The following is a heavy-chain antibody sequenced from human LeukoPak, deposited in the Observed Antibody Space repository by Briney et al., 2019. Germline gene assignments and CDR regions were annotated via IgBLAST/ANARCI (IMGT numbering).Heavy chain of an antibody. CDR2: INHSGST. CDR3: ARGLEWLYYYYYGMDV. CDR1: GGSFSGYY. Sequence: SETLSLTCAVYGGSFSGYYWSWIRQPPGKGLEWIGEINHSGSTNYNPSLKSRVTISVDTSKNQFSLKLSSVTAADTAVYYCARGLEWLYYYYYGMDVWGQGTTVTVSS. V-gene: IGHV4-34*01. D-gene: IGHD5-12*01. J-gene: IGHJ6*02.